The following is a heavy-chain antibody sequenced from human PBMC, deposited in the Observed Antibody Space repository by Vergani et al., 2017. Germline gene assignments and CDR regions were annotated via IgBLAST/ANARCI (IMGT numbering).Heavy chain of an antibody. V-gene: IGHV3-23*04. J-gene: IGHJ3*02. Sequence: VQLVESGGDLVQPGGSLRLSCAASGFTFIMHAMSWVRQAPGKGLEWVSTLSASDRRTHYADSVKGRFTISRDNSKNTLFLHVNSLRPEDTAVYYCAKVGRSEVAGTFGAFDIWGQGTMVTVSS. CDR1: GFTFIMHA. CDR2: LSASDRRT. D-gene: IGHD6-19*01. CDR3: AKVGRSEVAGTFGAFDI.